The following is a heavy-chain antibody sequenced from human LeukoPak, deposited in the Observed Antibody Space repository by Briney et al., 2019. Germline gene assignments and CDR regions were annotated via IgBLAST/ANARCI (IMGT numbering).Heavy chain of an antibody. Sequence: ASVEVSCKASGYTFTGYYMHWVRQAPGQGLEWMGWINPNSGGTNYAQKFQGRVTMTRNTSISTAYMELSSLRSEDTAVYYCTRTGLVTTAFDPWGQGTLVTVSS. CDR2: INPNSGGT. V-gene: IGHV1-2*02. J-gene: IGHJ5*02. CDR1: GYTFTGYY. D-gene: IGHD4-11*01. CDR3: TRTGLVTTAFDP.